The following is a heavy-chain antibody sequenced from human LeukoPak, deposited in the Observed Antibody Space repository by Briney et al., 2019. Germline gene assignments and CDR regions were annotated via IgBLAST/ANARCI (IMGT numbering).Heavy chain of an antibody. CDR3: ARDAGQWFDP. V-gene: IGHV4-38-2*02. Sequence: SETLSLTCTVSGYSISSGYYWGWIRQPPGKGLEWIGSIYHSGSTYYNPSLKSRVTISVDTSKNQFSLKLSSVTAADTAVYYCARDAGQWFDPWGQGTLVTVSS. J-gene: IGHJ5*02. CDR1: GYSISSGYY. D-gene: IGHD1-14*01. CDR2: IYHSGST.